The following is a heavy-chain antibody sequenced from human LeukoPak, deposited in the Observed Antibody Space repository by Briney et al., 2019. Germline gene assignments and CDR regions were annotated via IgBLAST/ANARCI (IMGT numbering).Heavy chain of an antibody. CDR1: GFTFSSYW. D-gene: IGHD3-22*01. Sequence: GGSLRLSCAASGFTFSSYWMSWVRQAPGKGLDWAANIKQDGTDKYYVDSVKGRFTISRDNAKNLLYLQMNSLRAEDTAVYYCAREKLDTRGYVDYWGQGTLVTVSS. CDR3: AREKLDTRGYVDY. J-gene: IGHJ4*02. V-gene: IGHV3-7*01. CDR2: IKQDGTDK.